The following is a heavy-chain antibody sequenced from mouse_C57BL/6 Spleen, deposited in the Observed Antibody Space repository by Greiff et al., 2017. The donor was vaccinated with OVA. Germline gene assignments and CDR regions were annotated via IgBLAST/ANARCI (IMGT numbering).Heavy chain of an antibody. CDR2: INPSNGGT. J-gene: IGHJ4*01. CDR3: ARGPLSYGSSYYAMGY. D-gene: IGHD1-1*01. CDR1: GYTFTSYW. V-gene: IGHV1-53*01. Sequence: QVQLQQPGTELVKPGASVKLSCKASGYTFTSYWMHWVKQRPGQGLEWIGNINPSNGGTNYNEKFKSKATLTVDKSSSTAYMQLSSLTSEDSAVYYCARGPLSYGSSYYAMGYWGQGTSVTVSS.